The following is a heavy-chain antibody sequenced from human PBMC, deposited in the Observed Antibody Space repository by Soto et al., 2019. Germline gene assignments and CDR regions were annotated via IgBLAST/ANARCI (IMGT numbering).Heavy chain of an antibody. D-gene: IGHD3-3*01. V-gene: IGHV3-30*18. Sequence: GGSLRLSCAASGFTFSSYGMHWVRQAPGKGLEWVAVISYDGSNKYYADSVKGRFTISRDNSKNTLYLQMNSLRAEDTAVYYCAKDHYDFWSGYSGNDYWGQGTLVTVSS. CDR3: AKDHYDFWSGYSGNDY. CDR1: GFTFSSYG. CDR2: ISYDGSNK. J-gene: IGHJ4*02.